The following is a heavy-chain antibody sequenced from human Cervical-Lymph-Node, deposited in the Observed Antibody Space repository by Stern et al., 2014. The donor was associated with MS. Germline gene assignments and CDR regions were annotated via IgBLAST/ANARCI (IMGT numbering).Heavy chain of an antibody. V-gene: IGHV3-7*01. CDR3: ARGSDT. Sequence: EVQLLESGGGLVQPGGSLRLSCAASGFTFRSYWVNWVRQAPGKGLEWVANIKEDGSETYYVDSVKGRFTISRDNAKNSLYLQMNSLRAEDTAVYYCARGSDTWGQGTLVTVSS. CDR1: GFTFRSYW. D-gene: IGHD2-15*01. J-gene: IGHJ5*02. CDR2: IKEDGSET.